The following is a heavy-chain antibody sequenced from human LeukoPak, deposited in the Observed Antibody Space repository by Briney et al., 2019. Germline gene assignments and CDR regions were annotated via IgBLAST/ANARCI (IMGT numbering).Heavy chain of an antibody. CDR2: IIPIFGTA. Sequence: SVKVSCKASGGTFSSYAISWVRQAPGQGLGWMGGIIPIFGTANCAQKFQGRVTITADKSTTTAYMELSSLRSEDTAVYYCAREGLWFGELFGWFDPWGQGTLVTVSS. CDR3: AREGLWFGELFGWFDP. V-gene: IGHV1-69*06. CDR1: GGTFSSYA. J-gene: IGHJ5*02. D-gene: IGHD3-10*01.